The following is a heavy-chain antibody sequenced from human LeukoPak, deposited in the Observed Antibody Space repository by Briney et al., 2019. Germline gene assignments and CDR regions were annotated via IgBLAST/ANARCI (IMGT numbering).Heavy chain of an antibody. J-gene: IGHJ4*02. CDR3: ARSVEEGYCSETSCYAGY. Sequence: GGSLRLSCVASGFTFTNYWMTWVRQAPGKGXXXXXXXXXDQSEKWYVASVKGRFTVSRDNAKNSMYLQMNSLRAEDTAIYYCARSVEEGYCSETSCYAGYWGRGTLVTVSS. CDR1: GFTFTNYW. CDR2: XXXDQSEK. D-gene: IGHD2-2*01. V-gene: IGHV3-7*03.